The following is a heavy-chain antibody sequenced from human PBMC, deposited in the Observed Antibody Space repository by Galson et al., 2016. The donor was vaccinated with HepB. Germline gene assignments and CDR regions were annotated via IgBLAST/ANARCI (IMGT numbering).Heavy chain of an antibody. J-gene: IGHJ5*01. CDR2: IATTSGAT. D-gene: IGHD2-15*01. CDR3: VRGGGRTWFDF. CDR1: GYTLTEAY. Sequence: SVKVSCKASGYTLTEAYMHWVRQAPGQGLEWMGWIATTSGATKYAQKFQGRVSFTRDTSINTAYMDLRSLEFDDTAVYYCVRGGGRTWFDFWGQGTLVTVSS. V-gene: IGHV1-2*02.